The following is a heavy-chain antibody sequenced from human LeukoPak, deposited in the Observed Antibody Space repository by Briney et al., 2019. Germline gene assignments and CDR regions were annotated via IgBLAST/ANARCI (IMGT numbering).Heavy chain of an antibody. V-gene: IGHV4-39*07. CDR2: IYYSGST. CDR1: GGSISSSSYY. CDR3: ARNRAYCTNGVCHYFDY. D-gene: IGHD2-8*01. J-gene: IGHJ4*02. Sequence: SETLSLTCTVSGGSISSSSYYWGWIRQPPGKGLEWIGSIYYSGSTYYNPSLKSRVTISVDTSKNQFSLKLSSVTAADTAVYYCARNRAYCTNGVCHYFDYWGQGTLVTVSS.